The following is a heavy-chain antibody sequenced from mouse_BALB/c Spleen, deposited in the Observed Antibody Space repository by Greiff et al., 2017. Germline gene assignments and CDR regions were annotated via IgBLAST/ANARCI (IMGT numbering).Heavy chain of an antibody. CDR2: IYPGSGNT. Sequence: QVQLQQSGAELARPGASVKLSCKASGYTFTDYYINWVKQRTGQGLEWIGEIYPGSGNTYYNEKFKGKATLTADKSSSTAYMQLSSLTSEDSAVYFCARRGFDVWGAGTTVTVSS. J-gene: IGHJ1*01. V-gene: IGHV1-77*01. CDR1: GYTFTDYY. CDR3: ARRGFDV.